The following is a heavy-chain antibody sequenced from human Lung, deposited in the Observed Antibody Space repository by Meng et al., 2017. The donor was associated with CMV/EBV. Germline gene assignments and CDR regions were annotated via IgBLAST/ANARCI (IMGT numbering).Heavy chain of an antibody. V-gene: IGHV4-31*03. CDR1: GGSISSGGYY. J-gene: IGHJ5*02. CDR2: IHSSGST. Sequence: QGQLQESGPGLVKPSQTLSLTCTVSGGSISSGGYYWSWIRQHPGKGLEWIGYIHSSGSTYYNPSIRSRLTMSVDTSKNQFSLKLSSVTAADTAVYYCARASYGSGSPLGESWFDPWGQGTLVTVSS. D-gene: IGHD3-10*01. CDR3: ARASYGSGSPLGESWFDP.